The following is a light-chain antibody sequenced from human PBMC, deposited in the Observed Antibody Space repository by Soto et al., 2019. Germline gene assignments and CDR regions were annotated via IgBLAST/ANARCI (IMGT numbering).Light chain of an antibody. CDR1: PSVSSSY. Sequence: ELGLTQSPGTLSLSPGERVTLSCRASPSVSSSYLGWYQQKPGQAPRLLMYGAFNRPTGIPDRFSGSGSETDFNLTINGLEPEDFAVYYCQRYGSSPPYAVGQGTKLEVK. V-gene: IGKV3-20*01. CDR3: QRYGSSPPYA. CDR2: GAF. J-gene: IGKJ2*01.